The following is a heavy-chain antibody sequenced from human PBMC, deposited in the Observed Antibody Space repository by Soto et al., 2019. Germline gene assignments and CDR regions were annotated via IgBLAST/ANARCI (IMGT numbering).Heavy chain of an antibody. D-gene: IGHD2-8*01. J-gene: IGHJ6*02. CDR2: IIPIFGTA. Sequence: SVKVSCKASGGTFSSYAISWVRQAPGQGLEWMGGIIPIFGTANYAQKFQGRVTITADESTSTAYMELSSLRSEDTAVYYCARDRGYCTNGVCDYYYYYGMDVWGQGTTVTVSS. V-gene: IGHV1-69*13. CDR3: ARDRGYCTNGVCDYYYYYGMDV. CDR1: GGTFSSYA.